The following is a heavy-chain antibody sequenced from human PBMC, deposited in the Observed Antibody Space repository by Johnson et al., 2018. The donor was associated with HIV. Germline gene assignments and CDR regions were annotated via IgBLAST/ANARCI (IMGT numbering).Heavy chain of an antibody. Sequence: VQLVESGGGLVKPGGSLRLSCAASGFTFSNAWMSWVRQAPGKGLEWVGRIKSKTDGGTTDYAAPVKGRFTISRDDSNNTLYVQMNSLKTEDTAVYYCTTDSRYSDSSGYYYWLGRGAFDIWGQGTMVTVSS. CDR3: TTDSRYSDSSGYYYWLGRGAFDI. CDR1: GFTFSNAW. D-gene: IGHD3-22*01. J-gene: IGHJ3*02. CDR2: IKSKTDGGTT. V-gene: IGHV3-15*01.